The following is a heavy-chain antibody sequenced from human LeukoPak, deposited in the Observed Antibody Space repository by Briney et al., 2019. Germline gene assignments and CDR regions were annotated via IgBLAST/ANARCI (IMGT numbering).Heavy chain of an antibody. V-gene: IGHV4-59*01. J-gene: IGHJ4*01. CDR1: GGSISSYY. D-gene: IGHD4-23*01. CDR3: ARAHGGNSGGLFDY. CDR2: IYYSGST. Sequence: KPSETLSLTCTVSGGSISSYYWNWIRQPPGKGLEWIGYIYYSGSTNYNPSLKSRVTISVDTSKNQFSLKLSSVTAAATAVYYCARAHGGNSGGLFDYWGQGTLVTVSS.